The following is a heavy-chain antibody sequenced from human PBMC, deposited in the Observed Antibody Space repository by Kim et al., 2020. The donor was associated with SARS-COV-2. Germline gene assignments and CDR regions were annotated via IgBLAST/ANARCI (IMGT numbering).Heavy chain of an antibody. Sequence: GGSLRLSCAASGFTFSSYWMHWVRQAPGKGLVWVSRINSDGSSTSYADSVKGRFTISRDNAKNTLYLRMNSLRAEDTAVYYCAREKHCSGGSCPFDYWGQGTLVTVSS. CDR1: GFTFSSYW. D-gene: IGHD2-15*01. J-gene: IGHJ4*02. CDR2: INSDGSST. V-gene: IGHV3-74*01. CDR3: AREKHCSGGSCPFDY.